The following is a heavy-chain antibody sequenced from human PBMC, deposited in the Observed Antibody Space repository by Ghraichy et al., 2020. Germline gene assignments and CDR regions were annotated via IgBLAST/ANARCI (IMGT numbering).Heavy chain of an antibody. CDR1: GGSISSSSYY. V-gene: IGHV4-39*01. J-gene: IGHJ5*02. CDR3: VPTSQYCSSTSCYEFHDNWFDP. D-gene: IGHD2-2*01. CDR2: IYYSGST. Sequence: SETLSLTCTVSGGSISSSSYYWGWIRQPPGKGLEWIGSIYYSGSTYYNPSLKSRVTISVDTSKNQFSLKLSSVTAADTAVYYCVPTSQYCSSTSCYEFHDNWFDPWGQGTLVTVSS.